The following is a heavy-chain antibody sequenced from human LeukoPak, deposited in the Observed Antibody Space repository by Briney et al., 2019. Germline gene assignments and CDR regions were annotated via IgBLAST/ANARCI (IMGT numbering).Heavy chain of an antibody. V-gene: IGHV4-4*09. CDR2: VYTSGST. J-gene: IGHJ4*02. Sequence: PSETLSLTCTVSGGSISSYYWSWIRQPPGKGLEWIGYVYTSGSTNYNPSLKSRVTISVETSKNQFSLKLNSVTAADTAVYYCARQGRWLDHWFVDYWGQGTLVTVSS. D-gene: IGHD5-24*01. CDR3: ARQGRWLDHWFVDY. CDR1: GGSISSYY.